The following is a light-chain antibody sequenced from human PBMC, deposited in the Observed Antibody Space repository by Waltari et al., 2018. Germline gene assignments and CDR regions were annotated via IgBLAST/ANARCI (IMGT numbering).Light chain of an antibody. CDR1: TGEVASSHY. Sequence: QTVVTQEPSLTVSPGGTVTLTCASSTGEVASSHYPNWFQQKPGQAPRELIYSTSRKHTWSPARFSGSLRGVRAALTLSGAEPEDEVDYFCLLYFPGARVFAVGSKVTVL. CDR3: LLYFPGARV. V-gene: IGLV7-43*01. J-gene: IGLJ3*02. CDR2: STS.